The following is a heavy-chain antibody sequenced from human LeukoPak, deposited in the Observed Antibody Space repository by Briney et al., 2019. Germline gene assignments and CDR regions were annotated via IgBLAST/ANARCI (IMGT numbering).Heavy chain of an antibody. Sequence: TPSETLSLTCTVSGGSISSGDYYWSWIRQPPGKGLEWIGYIYYSGSTYYNPSLKSRVTISVDTSKNQLSLKLSSVTTAVTAVYYCARGREQLGDIDYWGQGTLVTVSS. V-gene: IGHV4-30-4*08. D-gene: IGHD6-6*01. J-gene: IGHJ4*02. CDR3: ARGREQLGDIDY. CDR1: GGSISSGDYY. CDR2: IYYSGST.